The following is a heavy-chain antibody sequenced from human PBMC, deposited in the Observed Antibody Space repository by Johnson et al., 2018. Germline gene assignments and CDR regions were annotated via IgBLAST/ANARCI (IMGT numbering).Heavy chain of an antibody. D-gene: IGHD2-2*02. V-gene: IGHV3-74*02. CDR1: GITFSSYW. J-gene: IGHJ3*02. CDR3: VRAGLDCSSTTCYRATFDI. Sequence: VQLLESGGGLVEPGGSLRLSCAASGITFSSYWMHWVRQLPGKGPVWVARIKSDGITPAYADSVTGRFTISRDNAKGMLFLQMNSLRAEDTAVYYCVRAGLDCSSTTCYRATFDIWGQGTVVTVSS. CDR2: IKSDGITP.